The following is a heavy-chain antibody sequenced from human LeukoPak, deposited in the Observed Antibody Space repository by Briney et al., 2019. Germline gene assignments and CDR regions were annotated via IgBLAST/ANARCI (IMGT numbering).Heavy chain of an antibody. CDR1: GFTFSTCT. V-gene: IGHV3-30*18. Sequence: PGGSLRLSCAASGFTFSTCTMNWVRQAPGKGLEWVAVISYDGSNKYYADSVKGRFTISRDNSKNTLYLQMNSLRAEDTAVYYCAKDFYGSGSYYTDYWGQGTLVTVSS. J-gene: IGHJ4*02. CDR2: ISYDGSNK. CDR3: AKDFYGSGSYYTDY. D-gene: IGHD3-10*01.